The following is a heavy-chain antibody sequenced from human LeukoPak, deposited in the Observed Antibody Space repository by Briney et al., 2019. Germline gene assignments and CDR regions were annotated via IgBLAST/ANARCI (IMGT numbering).Heavy chain of an antibody. J-gene: IGHJ4*02. CDR1: GGSIRSGSYY. Sequence: SQTLSLTCTVSGGSIRSGSYYWSWIRQPAGKGLEWIGHASTSGSPNLNPSLKSRVTISVDTSKNQFSLKLNSVTAADTAVYYCARDGAYRGYEYDYWGQGTLDTVSS. CDR3: ARDGAYRGYEYDY. CDR2: ASTSGSP. V-gene: IGHV4-61*09. D-gene: IGHD5-12*01.